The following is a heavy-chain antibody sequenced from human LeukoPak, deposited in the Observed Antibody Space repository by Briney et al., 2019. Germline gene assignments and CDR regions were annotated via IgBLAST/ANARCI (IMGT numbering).Heavy chain of an antibody. CDR1: GASFSSSPHY. CDR3: ARQGEHSGVYYYMDV. D-gene: IGHD2-15*01. V-gene: IGHV4-39*01. Sequence: SETLSLTCSVSGASFSSSPHYWGWIRQPPGKGLEWIGNFYYGGTTRYNPSLKSRITLSVDRSENQFSQKLSSVTAADTAVYYCARQGEHSGVYYYMDVWGKGTTVTVSS. J-gene: IGHJ6*03. CDR2: FYYGGTT.